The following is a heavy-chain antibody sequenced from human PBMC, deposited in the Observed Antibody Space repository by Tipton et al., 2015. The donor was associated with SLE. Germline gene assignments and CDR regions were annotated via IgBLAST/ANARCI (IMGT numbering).Heavy chain of an antibody. CDR3: ASLYCTNGVCVDY. Sequence: TLSLTCSVSGGSISSGGYYWSWIRQHPGKGLEWIGYIYYSGSTYYNPSLKSRVTISVDTSKNQFSLKLSSVTAADTAVYYCASLYCTNGVCVDYWGQGTLVTVSS. CDR1: GGSISSGGYY. D-gene: IGHD2-8*01. J-gene: IGHJ4*02. CDR2: IYYSGST. V-gene: IGHV4-31*03.